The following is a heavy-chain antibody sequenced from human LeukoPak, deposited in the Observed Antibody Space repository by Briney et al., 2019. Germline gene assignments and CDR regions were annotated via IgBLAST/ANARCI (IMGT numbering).Heavy chain of an antibody. D-gene: IGHD2-21*01. CDR1: GFTFSDYA. Sequence: PGGSLRLSCAASGFTFSDYAMSWVRQAPGKGLEWVSGITGSGGSTYISASVRGRFTISRDNSKSTMYLQMNSLRPEDTAVYYCAKRPSVVFTGPPPYLDFRGQGTLAT. CDR3: AKRPSVVFTGPPPYLDF. J-gene: IGHJ4*02. V-gene: IGHV3-23*01. CDR2: ITGSGGST.